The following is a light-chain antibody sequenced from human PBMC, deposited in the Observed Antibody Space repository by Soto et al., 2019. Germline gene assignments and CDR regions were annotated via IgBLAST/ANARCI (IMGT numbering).Light chain of an antibody. Sequence: EVVLTQSPATLSLSPGERATLSCRASQTVSSGHLAWYQQKPGQAPRLLISGGTSRATGIPDRFSGSGSGTDFTLTVSRLEPEDFAVYYCQQRSYPITFGQGTRLEIK. CDR3: QQRSYPIT. CDR2: GGT. CDR1: QTVSSGH. V-gene: IGKV3D-20*02. J-gene: IGKJ5*01.